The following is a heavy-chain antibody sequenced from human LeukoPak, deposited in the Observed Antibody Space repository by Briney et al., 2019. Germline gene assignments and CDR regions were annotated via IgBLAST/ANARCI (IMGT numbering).Heavy chain of an antibody. Sequence: GASVKVSCKASGYTFTGYYLHWVRQAPGQGLEWMGWIHPNSGGTNYAQKFQGRVTMTRDTSISTAYLDLSRLRSDDTAVYYCARAGGRSWFDPWGQGTLVTVSS. J-gene: IGHJ5*02. CDR1: GYTFTGYY. V-gene: IGHV1-2*02. CDR3: ARAGGRSWFDP. CDR2: IHPNSGGT.